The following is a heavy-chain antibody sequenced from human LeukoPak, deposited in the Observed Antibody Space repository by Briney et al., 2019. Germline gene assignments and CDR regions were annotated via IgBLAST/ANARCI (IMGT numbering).Heavy chain of an antibody. J-gene: IGHJ4*02. CDR1: GFTFSAYS. CDR2: ITSSSDSI. CDR3: ARDPGYSRPSSYGYFDH. V-gene: IGHV3-48*02. D-gene: IGHD1-26*01. Sequence: PGGSLRLSCATSGFTFSAYSMIWVRQTPGRGLECLSYITSSSDSIHYADSVRGRFTVSRDNAKNSLYLQMNRLRDEGTAVYYCARDPGYSRPSSYGYFDHWGQGTLATVSS.